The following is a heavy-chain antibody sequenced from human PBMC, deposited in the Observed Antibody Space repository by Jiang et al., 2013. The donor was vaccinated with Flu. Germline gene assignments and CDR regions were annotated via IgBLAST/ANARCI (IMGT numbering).Heavy chain of an antibody. J-gene: IGHJ5*02. Sequence: QTLSLTCAISGDSVSSNSAAWNWIRQSPSRGLEWLGRTYYRSKWYNDYAVSVKSRITINPDTSKNQFSLQLNSVTPEDTAVYYCAREKYSSSWYEGWFDPWGQGTLVTVSS. CDR3: AREKYSSSWYEGWFDP. CDR2: TYYRSKWYN. D-gene: IGHD6-13*01. V-gene: IGHV6-1*01. CDR1: GDSVSSNSAA.